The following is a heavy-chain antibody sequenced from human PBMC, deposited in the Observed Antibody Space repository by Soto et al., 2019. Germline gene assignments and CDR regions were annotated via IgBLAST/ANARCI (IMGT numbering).Heavy chain of an antibody. CDR2: IYYSGST. D-gene: IGHD3-10*01. Sequence: SETLSLTCTASGGSISSSSYYWGWIRQPPGKGLEWIGSIYYSGSTYYNPSLKSRVTISVDTSKNQFSLKLSSVTAADTAVYYCARHLTMVRGTFDIWGQGTMVTVSS. CDR1: GGSISSSSYY. V-gene: IGHV4-39*01. J-gene: IGHJ3*02. CDR3: ARHLTMVRGTFDI.